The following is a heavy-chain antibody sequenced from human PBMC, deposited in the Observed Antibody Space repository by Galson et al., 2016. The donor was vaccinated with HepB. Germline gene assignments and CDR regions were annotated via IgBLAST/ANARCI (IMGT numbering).Heavy chain of an antibody. J-gene: IGHJ5*02. CDR2: IDPNSGGT. CDR3: ARVLMPMTTGWRSMPDP. D-gene: IGHD4-17*01. CDR1: GYTFTGHY. V-gene: IGHV1-2*06. Sequence: SVKVSCKASGYTFTGHYIHWVRQAPGQGLEWMGRIDPNSGGTKYAHIFEDRVTMTRDTSTTTAYMELSGLTSGDTAVYYCARVLMPMTTGWRSMPDPWGQGTLVAVSS.